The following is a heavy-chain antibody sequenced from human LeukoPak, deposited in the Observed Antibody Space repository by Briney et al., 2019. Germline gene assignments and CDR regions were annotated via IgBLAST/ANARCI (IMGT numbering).Heavy chain of an antibody. CDR2: IYYSGST. D-gene: IGHD1-1*01. V-gene: IGHV4-59*08. J-gene: IGHJ4*02. Sequence: PSETLSLTCTVSGGSISSYYWSWIRQPPGKGLEWIGYIYYSGSTNYNPSLKSRVTISVDTSKNQFSLKLSSVTAADTAVYYCASSIPGNEYGVEPLFDYWGQRTLVTVSS. CDR3: ASSIPGNEYGVEPLFDY. CDR1: GGSISSYY.